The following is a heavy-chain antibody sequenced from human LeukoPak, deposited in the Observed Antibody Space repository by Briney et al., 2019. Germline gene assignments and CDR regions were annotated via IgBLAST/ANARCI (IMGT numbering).Heavy chain of an antibody. CDR1: GFTFSSYS. V-gene: IGHV3-21*01. D-gene: IGHD3-10*01. CDR2: ISSSSSYI. Sequence: GGSLRLSCAASGFTFSSYSMNWVRQAPGKGLEWVSSISSSSSYIYYADSVKGRFTISRDNAKNSLYLQMNSLRAEDTAVYYCARDHGDYYGSGSYYNEAYYYYYMDVWGKGTTVTISS. CDR3: ARDHGDYYGSGSYYNEAYYYYYMDV. J-gene: IGHJ6*03.